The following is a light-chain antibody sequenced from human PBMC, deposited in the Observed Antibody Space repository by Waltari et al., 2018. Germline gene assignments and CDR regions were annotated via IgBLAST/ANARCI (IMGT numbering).Light chain of an antibody. CDR1: SSDVGDYNY. CDR3: CSYAGRYTFDVV. J-gene: IGLJ2*01. V-gene: IGLV2-11*01. Sequence: QSALTQPRSVSGSPGQSVTISRTGTSSDVGDYNYVSWYQQHPDKAPKLMIYDVTKRPSGVPDRFSGSKSGNTASLTISGLQAEDEADYYCCSYAGRYTFDVVFGGGTKLTVL. CDR2: DVT.